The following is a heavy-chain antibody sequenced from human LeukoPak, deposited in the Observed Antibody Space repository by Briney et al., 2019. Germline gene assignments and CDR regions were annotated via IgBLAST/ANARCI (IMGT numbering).Heavy chain of an antibody. V-gene: IGHV3-74*01. J-gene: IGHJ4*02. CDR2: INSDGSST. CDR3: ARDSLEGFDY. D-gene: IGHD5-24*01. CDR1: GFTFSSYM. Sequence: GGSLRPSCAASGFTFSSYMMHCVRQAPGKGPVWVSRINSDGSSTSYADSVKGRFTISRDNAKNTLYLQMNSLRAEDTAVYYCARDSLEGFDYWGQGPLVTVSS.